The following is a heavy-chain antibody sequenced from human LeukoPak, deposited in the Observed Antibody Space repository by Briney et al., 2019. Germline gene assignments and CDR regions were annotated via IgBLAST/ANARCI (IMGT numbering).Heavy chain of an antibody. Sequence: SETLSLTCTVSGGSISSGSYYWSWIRQPAGKGLEWIGRIYTSGSTNYNPSLKSRVTISVDTSKNQFSLKLSSVTAADTAVYYCARGPKDIVVVPAAKSYYYYYMDVWGKGTTDTVSS. CDR2: IYTSGST. J-gene: IGHJ6*03. V-gene: IGHV4-61*02. D-gene: IGHD2-2*01. CDR1: GGSISSGSYY. CDR3: ARGPKDIVVVPAAKSYYYYYMDV.